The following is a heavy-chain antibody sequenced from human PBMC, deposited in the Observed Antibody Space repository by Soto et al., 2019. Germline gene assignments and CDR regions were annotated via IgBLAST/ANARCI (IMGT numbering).Heavy chain of an antibody. V-gene: IGHV4-31*03. CDR2: IYYSGST. J-gene: IGHJ4*02. CDR3: ARAKTYYYDSSGYYLLDQ. Sequence: SETLSLTCPVSGWSISSGGYYWSWIRQHPGKGLEWIGYIYYSGSTYYNPSLKSRVTISVDTSKNQFSLKLSSVTAADTAVYYCARAKTYYYDSSGYYLLDQWGQGTLVTVSS. CDR1: GWSISSGGYY. D-gene: IGHD3-22*01.